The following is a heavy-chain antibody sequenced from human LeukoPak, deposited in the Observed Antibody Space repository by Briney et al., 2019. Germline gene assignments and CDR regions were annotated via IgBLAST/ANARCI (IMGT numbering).Heavy chain of an antibody. CDR3: ASGDYGDPPLNY. CDR2: INPNTGGT. J-gene: IGHJ4*02. V-gene: IGHV1-2*02. CDR1: GYTFTGYF. Sequence: ASVKVSCKASGYTFTGYFVHWVRQAPGQGLQWMGWINPNTGGTNHAQKFQGRVTMTRDTSISTAYMELSRLRSDDTAVYYCASGDYGDPPLNYWGQGTLVTVSS. D-gene: IGHD4/OR15-4a*01.